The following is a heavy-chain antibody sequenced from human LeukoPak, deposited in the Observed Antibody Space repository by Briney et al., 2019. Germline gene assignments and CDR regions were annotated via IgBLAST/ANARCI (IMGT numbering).Heavy chain of an antibody. Sequence: SETLSLTCAVSGGSVNSGSYYWSWIRQPPGKGLEWIGYIYYSGSTNYNPSLKSRVTISVDTSKNQFSLKLSSVTAADTAVYYCARGTYYYDSSGYPGAFDIWGQGTMVTVSS. V-gene: IGHV4-61*01. CDR3: ARGTYYYDSSGYPGAFDI. J-gene: IGHJ3*02. CDR2: IYYSGST. CDR1: GGSVNSGSYY. D-gene: IGHD3-22*01.